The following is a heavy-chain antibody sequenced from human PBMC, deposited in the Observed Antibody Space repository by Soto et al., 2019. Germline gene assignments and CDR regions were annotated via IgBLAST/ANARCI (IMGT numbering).Heavy chain of an antibody. CDR1: GGSISSYY. J-gene: IGHJ6*02. D-gene: IGHD3-10*01. V-gene: IGHV4-59*08. CDR3: ARRGFGPLHGLVAV. Sequence: QVQLQESGPGLVKPSETLSLSCTVSGGSISSYYWCWFRQSPGKRMEWIGYVHPSWGSSSNPSLQSRVDLSLDTSKSQFSLKVTSVTATDSAAYYCARRGFGPLHGLVAVWGQWTTVTVSS. CDR2: VHPSWGS.